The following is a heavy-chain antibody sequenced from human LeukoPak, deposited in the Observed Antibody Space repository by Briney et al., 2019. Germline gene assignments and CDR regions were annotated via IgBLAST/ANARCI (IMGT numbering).Heavy chain of an antibody. CDR1: GFTFSKYT. Sequence: RSLRLSCAASGFTFSKYTMSWVRQAPGQGLEWVSSIRPTGATTYDAASVKGRFTISRDNSKNTLYLQMHSLRAEDTAVYYCAKDNNFYDFWSGYYDYYYYYGMDVWGQGTTVTVSS. J-gene: IGHJ6*02. CDR2: IRPTGATT. V-gene: IGHV3-23*01. CDR3: AKDNNFYDFWSGYYDYYYYYGMDV. D-gene: IGHD3-3*01.